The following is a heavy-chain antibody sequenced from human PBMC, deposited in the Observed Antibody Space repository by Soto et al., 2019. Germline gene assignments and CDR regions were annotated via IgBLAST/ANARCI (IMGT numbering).Heavy chain of an antibody. CDR1: GGTFSSYA. CDR2: IIPIFGTA. J-gene: IGHJ6*02. V-gene: IGHV1-69*13. CDR3: ARDMAPIRYYDFWGGARDV. D-gene: IGHD3-3*01. Sequence: SVKVSCKAAGGTFSSYAISWVRQAPGQGLEWMGGIIPIFGTANYAQKFQGRVTITADESTSTAYMELSSLRSEDTAVYYCARDMAPIRYYDFWGGARDVWGQGTTVTVSS.